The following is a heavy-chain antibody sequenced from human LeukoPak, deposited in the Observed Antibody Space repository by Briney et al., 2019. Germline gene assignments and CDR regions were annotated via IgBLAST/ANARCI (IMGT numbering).Heavy chain of an antibody. V-gene: IGHV3-74*01. D-gene: IGHD2/OR15-2a*01. CDR2: INTDGSTT. CDR3: ARDISRTMDV. CDR1: RFTLSTYW. Sequence: GGSLRLSCAASRFTLSTYWMSWVRQAPGKGLVWVSIINTDGSTTRYADFVEGRFTISRDNARNTLYLEMNSLRVEDTAVYFCARDISRTMDVWGQGTTVTV. J-gene: IGHJ6*02.